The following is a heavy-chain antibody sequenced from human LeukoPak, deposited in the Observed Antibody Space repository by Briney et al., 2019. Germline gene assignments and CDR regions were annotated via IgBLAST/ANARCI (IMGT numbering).Heavy chain of an antibody. V-gene: IGHV3-21*01. CDR3: ARVLVPAAIDYYFYGMDV. CDR2: ISSSSSYI. J-gene: IGHJ6*02. D-gene: IGHD2-2*02. CDR1: GFTFSSYA. Sequence: PGGSLRLSCAASGFTFSSYAMSWVRQAPGKGLEWVSSISSSSSYIYYADSVKGRFTISRDNAKNSLYLQMNSLRAEDTAVYYCARVLVPAAIDYYFYGMDVWGQGTTVTVSS.